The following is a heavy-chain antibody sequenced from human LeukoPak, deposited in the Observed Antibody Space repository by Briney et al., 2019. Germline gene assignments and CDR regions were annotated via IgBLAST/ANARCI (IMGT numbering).Heavy chain of an antibody. CDR1: GFTFSSYG. Sequence: GGSMRLSCAASGFTFSSYGMHWVRQAPGKGLEWVAFIRYDGSNKYYADSVKGRFTISRDNSKNTLYLQMNSLRAEDTAVYYCAKIPSDAFDIWGQGTMVTVSS. CDR2: IRYDGSNK. V-gene: IGHV3-30*02. CDR3: AKIPSDAFDI. J-gene: IGHJ3*02.